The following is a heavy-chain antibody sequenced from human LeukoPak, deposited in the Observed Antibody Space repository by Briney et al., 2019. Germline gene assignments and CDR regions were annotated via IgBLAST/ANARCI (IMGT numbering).Heavy chain of an antibody. CDR3: ARDIFGTSRPSDS. D-gene: IGHD1-14*01. J-gene: IGHJ4*02. CDR1: GYTFTSYV. Sequence: ASVKVSCKASGYTFTSYVIHWVRQAPGQRLEWMGWINPGNGNTKYSQRFQGRVTITRDASASTAYMELSGLRSEDTAVYYCARDIFGTSRPSDSWGQGTLVTVSS. V-gene: IGHV1-3*01. CDR2: INPGNGNT.